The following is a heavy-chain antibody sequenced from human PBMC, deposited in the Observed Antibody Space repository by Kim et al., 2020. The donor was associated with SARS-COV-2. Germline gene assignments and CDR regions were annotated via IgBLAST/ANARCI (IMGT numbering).Heavy chain of an antibody. Sequence: SETLSLTCTVSGASITRRSYYWGWIRQSPGKGLEWIGSSSYSGNTFYHPSLRSRVTISVDTSRNHFSLNLSSVTAADTAVYYCVRHHYVIDLRPGAGVVNWFDPWGQGTLVTVSS. CDR3: VRHHYVIDLRPGAGVVNWFDP. CDR2: SSYSGNT. J-gene: IGHJ5*02. CDR1: GASITRRSYY. D-gene: IGHD3-3*01. V-gene: IGHV4-39*01.